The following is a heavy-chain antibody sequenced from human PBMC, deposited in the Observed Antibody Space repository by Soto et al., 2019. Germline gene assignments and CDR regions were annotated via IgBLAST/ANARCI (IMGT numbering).Heavy chain of an antibody. J-gene: IGHJ3*02. CDR3: ATWHLQEHAYDI. CDR2: LYDLDGT. D-gene: IGHD1-1*01. Sequence: DVQLVASGGGLIQPGESLRLSSEAFGFTVSGKKYVAWVRQAPGKGLEWVSALYDLDGTYYADSVKGRFTTSSDSSRTTVYLQMNSLRPDDTAVYSCATWHLQEHAYDIWGQGTMVTVSS. V-gene: IGHV3-53*01. CDR1: GFTVSGKKY.